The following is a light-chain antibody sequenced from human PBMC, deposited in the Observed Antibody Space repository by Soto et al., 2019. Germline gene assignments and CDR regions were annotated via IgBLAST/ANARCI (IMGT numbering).Light chain of an antibody. J-gene: IGKJ5*01. CDR2: DAS. Sequence: EIVLTQSPGTLSLSPGERATLSCRASQSVRTYLAWYQQKPGQAPRLLIYDASDRATGIPARFSGSGSGTDFTLTISSLEPEDFAVYYCQQRSNWPTFGQGTRLEIK. CDR3: QQRSNWPT. CDR1: QSVRTY. V-gene: IGKV3-11*01.